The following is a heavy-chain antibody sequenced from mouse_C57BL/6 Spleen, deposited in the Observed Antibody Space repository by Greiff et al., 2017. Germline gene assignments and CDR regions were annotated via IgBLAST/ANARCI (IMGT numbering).Heavy chain of an antibody. V-gene: IGHV5-6*01. D-gene: IGHD3-3*01. CDR3: ARHDGTAPYFDY. CDR2: ISSGGSYT. Sequence: EVQLMESGGDLVKPGGSLKLSCAASGFTFSSYGMSWVRQTPDKRLEWVATISSGGSYTYYPDSVKGRFTISRDNAKNTLYLQMSSLKSEDTAMYYCARHDGTAPYFDYWGQGTTLTVSS. CDR1: GFTFSSYG. J-gene: IGHJ2*01.